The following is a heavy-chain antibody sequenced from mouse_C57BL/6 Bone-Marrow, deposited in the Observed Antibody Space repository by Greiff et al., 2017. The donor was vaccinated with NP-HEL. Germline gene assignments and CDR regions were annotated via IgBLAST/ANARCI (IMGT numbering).Heavy chain of an antibody. CDR3: ARYDYDVSDYFDY. V-gene: IGHV1-81*01. CDR2: IYPRSGNT. D-gene: IGHD2-4*01. Sequence: QVQLQQSGAELARPGASVKLSCKASGYTFTSYGISWVKQRTGQGLEWIGEIYPRSGNTYYNEKFKGKATLTADKSSSTAYMELRSLTSEDSAVYFCARYDYDVSDYFDYWGHGTTLTVSS. CDR1: GYTFTSYG. J-gene: IGHJ2*01.